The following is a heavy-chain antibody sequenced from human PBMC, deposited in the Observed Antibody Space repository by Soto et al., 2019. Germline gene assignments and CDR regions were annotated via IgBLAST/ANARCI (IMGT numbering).Heavy chain of an antibody. D-gene: IGHD3-3*01. V-gene: IGHV3-74*01. CDR3: AKDRGEEGLKFLEWFGGMDV. Sequence: ESLRLSGAASGFTGSNCWLNWVRQAPGKRLVWVSHIKSDGTTSYADSVEGRFTVSRDDAKNTFYLQMNSPRAEDTAVYYCAKDRGEEGLKFLEWFGGMDVWGHGTTVTVPS. J-gene: IGHJ6*02. CDR2: IKSDGTT. CDR1: GFTGSNCW.